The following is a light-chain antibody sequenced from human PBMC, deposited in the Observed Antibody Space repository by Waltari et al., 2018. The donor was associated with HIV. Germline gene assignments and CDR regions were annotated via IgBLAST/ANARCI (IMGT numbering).Light chain of an antibody. V-gene: IGKV1-33*01. CDR2: DAS. CDR3: QQYDDVPR. CDR1: QDIHNY. J-gene: IGKJ3*01. Sequence: DIQMTQSPSSLSASVGDTVTFTCQASQDIHNYVNWYQQKPGKAPKLLISDASTLQEVVPTRFSGTVSGTDFFLTISSLQPEDIGTYYCQQYDDVPRFGPGTQVEIK.